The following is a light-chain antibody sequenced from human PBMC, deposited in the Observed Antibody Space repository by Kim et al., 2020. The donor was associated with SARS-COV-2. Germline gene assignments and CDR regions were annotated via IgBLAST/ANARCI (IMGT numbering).Light chain of an antibody. J-gene: IGLJ1*01. Sequence: NLVSWYQQHPGKAPKLILYEGTKRPSGVSNRFSGSQSSNMASLTISGLQAEDEADYYCCSYASTSTSYVFGTGTQVIVL. V-gene: IGLV2-23*01. CDR2: EGT. CDR3: CSYASTSTSYV. CDR1: NL.